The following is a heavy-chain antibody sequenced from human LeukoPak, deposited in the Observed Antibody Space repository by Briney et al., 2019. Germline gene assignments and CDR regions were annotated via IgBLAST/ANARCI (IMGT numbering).Heavy chain of an antibody. CDR2: ISSSGSTT. CDR3: AKVQTSNYYYYGMDV. Sequence: GGSLRLSCAASGFTFSSYAMNWVRQAPGKGLEWVSYISSSGSTTYYADSVKGRFTISRDNSKNTLYLQMSSLRPEDTAVYYCAKVQTSNYYYYGMDVWGQGTTVTVSS. V-gene: IGHV3-48*01. D-gene: IGHD1-1*01. CDR1: GFTFSSYA. J-gene: IGHJ6*02.